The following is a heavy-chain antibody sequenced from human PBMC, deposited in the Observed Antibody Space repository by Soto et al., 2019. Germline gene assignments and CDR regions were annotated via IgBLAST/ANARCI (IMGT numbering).Heavy chain of an antibody. CDR3: ARGGVVPAAPGGAFDS. J-gene: IGHJ3*02. CDR2: INAGNGNT. V-gene: IGHV1-3*01. Sequence: ASVKVSCKASGYTFTSYAMHWVRQAPGQRLEWMGWINAGNGNTKYSQKFQGRVTITRDTSASTAYMELSSLRSEDTAVYYCARGGVVPAAPGGAFDSWGQGTRVTVAS. CDR1: GYTFTSYA. D-gene: IGHD2-2*01.